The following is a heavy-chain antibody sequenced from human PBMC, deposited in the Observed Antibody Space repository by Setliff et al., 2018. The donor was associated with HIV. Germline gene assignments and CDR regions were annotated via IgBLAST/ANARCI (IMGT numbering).Heavy chain of an antibody. CDR2: IIPRFETT. CDR3: ARGQGVHFWVNDAFDI. Sequence: SVKVSCKASGGTFSSYAISWVRQAPGQGLECLGGIIPRFETTNYAQKFQGRVTITADKSTSTIYMELSSLRSDDTAVYYCARGQGVHFWVNDAFDIWGQGTMVTVSS. CDR1: GGTFSSYA. D-gene: IGHD3-10*01. J-gene: IGHJ3*02. V-gene: IGHV1-69*06.